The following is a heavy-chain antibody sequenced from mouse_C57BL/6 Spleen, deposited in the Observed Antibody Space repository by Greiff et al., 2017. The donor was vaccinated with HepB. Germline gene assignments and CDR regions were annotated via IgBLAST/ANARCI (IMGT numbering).Heavy chain of an antibody. V-gene: IGHV6-6*01. Sequence: EVKLMESGGGLVQPGGSMKLSCAASGFTFSDAWMDWVRQSPEKGLEWVAEIRNKANNHATYYAESVKGRFTISRDDSKSSVYLQMNSLRAEDTGIYYCTRLYDGYYVGFAYWGQGTLVTVSA. CDR3: TRLYDGYYVGFAY. D-gene: IGHD2-3*01. CDR1: GFTFSDAW. CDR2: IRNKANNHAT. J-gene: IGHJ3*01.